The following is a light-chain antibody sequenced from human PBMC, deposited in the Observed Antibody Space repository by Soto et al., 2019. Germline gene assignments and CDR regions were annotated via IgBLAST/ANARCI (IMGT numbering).Light chain of an antibody. Sequence: IQMTQSPSSLSASVGDRVTITCRASQGIRIDLGWYQQKPGKAPKLLIYAASTLQTGVPSRFSGSGSGTDLTITISSLQPEDVETYDCLQDYNFPWTFGQGTKVDIK. J-gene: IGKJ1*01. CDR3: LQDYNFPWT. CDR1: QGIRID. CDR2: AAS. V-gene: IGKV1-6*01.